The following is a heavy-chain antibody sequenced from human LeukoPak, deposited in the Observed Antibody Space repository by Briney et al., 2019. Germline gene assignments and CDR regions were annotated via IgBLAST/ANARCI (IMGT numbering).Heavy chain of an antibody. CDR2: IYYSGST. CDR1: GGSISSSSYY. V-gene: IGHV4-39*07. J-gene: IGHJ4*02. CDR3: ARARYADQAQIDY. Sequence: SETLSLTCTVSGGSISSSSYYWGWIRQPPGKGLEWIGSIYYSGSTYYNPSLKSRVTISVDTSKNQFSLKLSSVTAADTAVYYCARARYADQAQIDYVGQGTL. D-gene: IGHD1-1*01.